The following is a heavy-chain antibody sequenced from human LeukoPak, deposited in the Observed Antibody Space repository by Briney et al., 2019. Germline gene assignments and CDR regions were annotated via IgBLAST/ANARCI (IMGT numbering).Heavy chain of an antibody. CDR1: GYSFTSYW. CDR3: ARKYCSGGSCYSFDY. V-gene: IGHV5-51*01. CDR2: IYPGDSDT. D-gene: IGHD2-15*01. Sequence: GESLKISCKGSGYSFTSYWIGWVRQMPGKGLEWMGIIYPGDSDTRYSPSFQGQVTISADKSISTAHLQWSSLKASDTAMYYCARKYCSGGSCYSFDYWGQGTLVTVSS. J-gene: IGHJ4*02.